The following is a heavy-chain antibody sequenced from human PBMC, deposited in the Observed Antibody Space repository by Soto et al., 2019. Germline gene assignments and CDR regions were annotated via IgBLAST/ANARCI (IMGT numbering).Heavy chain of an antibody. CDR2: FDPEDGET. D-gene: IGHD3-3*01. Sequence: ASVKVSCKVSGYTLTELSMHWVRQAPGKGLEWMGGFDPEDGETIYAQKFQGRVTMTEDTSTDTAYMELSSLKASDTAMYYCARGDFWLIDYWGQGTLVTVSS. V-gene: IGHV1-24*01. CDR3: ARGDFWLIDY. CDR1: GYTLTELS. J-gene: IGHJ4*02.